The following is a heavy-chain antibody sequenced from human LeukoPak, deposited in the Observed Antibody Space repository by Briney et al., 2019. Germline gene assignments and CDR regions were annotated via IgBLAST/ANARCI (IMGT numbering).Heavy chain of an antibody. V-gene: IGHV3-53*01. CDR1: GFTVSSNY. Sequence: GGSLRLSCAASGFTVSSNYMSWVRQAPGKGLEWVSVIYSGGSTYYADSVKGRFTIPRDNSKNTLYLQMNSLRAEDTAVYYCAIGKPLYGMDVWGQGTTVTVSS. CDR3: AIGKPLYGMDV. J-gene: IGHJ6*02. CDR2: IYSGGST.